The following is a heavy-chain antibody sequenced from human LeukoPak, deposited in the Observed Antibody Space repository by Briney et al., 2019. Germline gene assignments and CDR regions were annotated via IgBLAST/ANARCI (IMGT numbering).Heavy chain of an antibody. CDR2: INSDGSTT. J-gene: IGHJ4*02. V-gene: IGHV3-74*03. D-gene: IGHD6-13*01. CDR1: GFTFTSYW. Sequence: GGSLRLSCAASGFTFTSYWMHWVRQAPGKGLVWVSLINSDGSTTKYADSVKGRFTMFRDNAKNTLYLEMNSLRGEDTAVYYCATGGSSGWYHFEYWGQGTLVTVSS. CDR3: ATGGSSGWYHFEY.